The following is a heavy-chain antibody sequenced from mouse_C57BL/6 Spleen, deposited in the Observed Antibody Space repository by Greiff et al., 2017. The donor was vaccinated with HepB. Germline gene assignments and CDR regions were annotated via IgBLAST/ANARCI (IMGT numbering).Heavy chain of an antibody. CDR2: INPNNGGT. CDR3: ARMDGYYLDY. Sequence: EVQLQQSGPELVKPGASVKISCKASGYTFTDYYMNWVKQSHGKSLEWIGDINPNNGGTSYNQKFKGKATLTVDKSSSTAYMELRSLTSEDSAVYYCARMDGYYLDYWSQGTTLTVSS. V-gene: IGHV1-26*01. CDR1: GYTFTDYY. J-gene: IGHJ2*01. D-gene: IGHD2-3*01.